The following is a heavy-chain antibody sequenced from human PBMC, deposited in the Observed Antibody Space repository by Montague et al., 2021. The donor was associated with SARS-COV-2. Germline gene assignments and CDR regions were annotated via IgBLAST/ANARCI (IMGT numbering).Heavy chain of an antibody. V-gene: IGHV4-59*01. CDR1: GGSISPFD. CDR3: SRVSMHYADTSDSGGGCLDV. D-gene: IGHD2/OR15-2a*01. Sequence: SETLSLTCTVSGGSISPFDWCWIWLPPARGLERIGIIYYSGAAIYNPSPTGRLPISLQISPKQLPLKMRSVTAADTAVYYCSRVSMHYADTSDSGGGCLDVWGQGTTVIVSS. CDR2: IYYSGAA. J-gene: IGHJ6*02.